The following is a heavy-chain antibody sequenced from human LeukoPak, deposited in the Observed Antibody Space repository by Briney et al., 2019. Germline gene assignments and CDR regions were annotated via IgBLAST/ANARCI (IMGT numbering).Heavy chain of an antibody. J-gene: IGHJ4*02. Sequence: PGGSLRLSCAASGFTFSSYGMHWVRQAPGKGLEWVAFIRYDGSNKYYADSVKGRFTISRDNSKNTLYLQMNSLRAEDTAVYYCAKGYMVRGVALFDYWGQGTLVTVSS. V-gene: IGHV3-30*02. D-gene: IGHD3-10*01. CDR2: IRYDGSNK. CDR3: AKGYMVRGVALFDY. CDR1: GFTFSSYG.